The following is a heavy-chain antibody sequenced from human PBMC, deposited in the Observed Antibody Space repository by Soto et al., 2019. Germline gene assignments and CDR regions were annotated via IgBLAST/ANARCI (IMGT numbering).Heavy chain of an antibody. CDR2: MNPNSGNT. Sequence: QVQLVQSGAEVKKPGASVKVSCKASGYTFTSYDINWVRQATGQGLEWMGWMNPNSGNTGYAQKFQGRGTMTRNTSRSTAYMDLSSLRSEDTAVYYCARGILYSDSSGYPSHGMDVWGQGTTVTVSS. J-gene: IGHJ6*02. V-gene: IGHV1-8*01. D-gene: IGHD3-22*01. CDR1: GYTFTSYD. CDR3: ARGILYSDSSGYPSHGMDV.